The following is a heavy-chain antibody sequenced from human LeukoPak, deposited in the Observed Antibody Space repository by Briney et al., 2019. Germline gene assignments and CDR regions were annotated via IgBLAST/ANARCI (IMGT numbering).Heavy chain of an antibody. D-gene: IGHD7-27*01. J-gene: IGHJ4*02. CDR1: GFTFSSYS. V-gene: IGHV3-21*01. CDR2: ISSSSSYI. CDR3: ARDGELVSAFRFGY. Sequence: GGSLRLSCAASGFTFSSYSMNWVRQAPGKGLEWVSSISSSSSYIYYADSVKGRFTISRDNAKNSLYLQMNSLRAEDTAVYYCARDGELVSAFRFGYWGQGTLVTVSS.